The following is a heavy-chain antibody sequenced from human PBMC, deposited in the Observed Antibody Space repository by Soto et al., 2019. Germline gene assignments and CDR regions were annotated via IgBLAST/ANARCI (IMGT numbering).Heavy chain of an antibody. V-gene: IGHV1-69*13. D-gene: IGHD6-19*01. CDR1: GGTFSSYA. Sequence: ASVKVSCKASGGTFSSYAISWVRQAPGQGLEWMGGIIPIFGTANYAQKFQGRVTITADESTSTAYMELSSLRSEDTAVYYCARDPPYSSGWYGYYGMDVWGQGTTVTVSS. J-gene: IGHJ6*02. CDR3: ARDPPYSSGWYGYYGMDV. CDR2: IIPIFGTA.